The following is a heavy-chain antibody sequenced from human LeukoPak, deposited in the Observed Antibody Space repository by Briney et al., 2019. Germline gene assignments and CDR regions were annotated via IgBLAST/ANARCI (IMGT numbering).Heavy chain of an antibody. V-gene: IGHV3-33*06. CDR2: IWYDGTNK. CDR1: GFTFSSYA. CDR3: AKDLIVEAEDRSFRGDH. D-gene: IGHD3-22*01. J-gene: IGHJ4*02. Sequence: PGGSLRLSRAASGFTFSSYAMHWVRQAPGKGLEWVAVIWYDGTNKYYADSLKGRFTISRDNSKNTLYLQMNSLRVEDTAVYYCAKDLIVEAEDRSFRGDHWGQGTLVTVSS.